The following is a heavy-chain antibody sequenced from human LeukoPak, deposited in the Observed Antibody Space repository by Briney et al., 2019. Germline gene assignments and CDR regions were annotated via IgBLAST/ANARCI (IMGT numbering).Heavy chain of an antibody. CDR1: GGTFSSYA. CDR3: ARDWTDSSGYLCAFDI. Sequence: SVKVSCKASGGTFSSYAISWVRQAPGQGLEWMGRIVPIFGTANYAQKFQGRVTITTDESTSTAYMELSSLRSEDTAVYYCARDWTDSSGYLCAFDIWGQGTMVTVSS. V-gene: IGHV1-69*05. D-gene: IGHD3-22*01. J-gene: IGHJ3*02. CDR2: IVPIFGTA.